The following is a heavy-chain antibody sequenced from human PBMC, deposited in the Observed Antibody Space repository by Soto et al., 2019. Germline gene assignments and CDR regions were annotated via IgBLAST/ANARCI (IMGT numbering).Heavy chain of an antibody. Sequence: SGSPSPTSAVYGGAFSGYYWGWVRQPPGRGLRWFGEINHSGSTNYNPSLKSRVTISVDTSKNQFSLKLSSVTAEETAVYYCERGPAYGSGSSYFDYWGQGTLVTVSS. CDR3: ERGPAYGSGSSYFDY. V-gene: IGHV4-34*01. J-gene: IGHJ4*02. CDR1: GGAFSGYY. CDR2: INHSGST. D-gene: IGHD3-10*01.